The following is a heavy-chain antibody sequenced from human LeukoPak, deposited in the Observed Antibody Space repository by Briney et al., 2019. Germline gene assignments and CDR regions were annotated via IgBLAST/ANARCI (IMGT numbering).Heavy chain of an antibody. V-gene: IGHV3-23*01. Sequence: GASLRLSCAGSGFALYSHAMTWVRQASGKGLEWVSAISTSGRDKYYADSVKGRFTISKDNSKNTVYLQMNTLRADDTALYLCARNAYNWGGADYWGQGILVTVSS. CDR3: ARNAYNWGGADY. CDR1: GFALYSHA. CDR2: ISTSGRDK. J-gene: IGHJ4*02. D-gene: IGHD5-24*01.